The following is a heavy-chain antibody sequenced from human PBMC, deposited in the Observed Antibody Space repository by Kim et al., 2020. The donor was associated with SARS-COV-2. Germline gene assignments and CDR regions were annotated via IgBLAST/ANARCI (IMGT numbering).Heavy chain of an antibody. J-gene: IGHJ6*02. CDR3: AKASAADDNDFYYGMDV. V-gene: IGHV3-23*05. D-gene: IGHD6-13*01. CDR1: GFTFSFYA. Sequence: GGSLRLSCAASGFTFSFYAMSWVRQAPGKGLEWLSAIGSSGTNTYYADSVNGRFTVSRDNSNNALYLQMSSLRAEDTAVYYWAKASAADDNDFYYGMDVWGQGTTVTVSS. CDR2: IGSSGTNT.